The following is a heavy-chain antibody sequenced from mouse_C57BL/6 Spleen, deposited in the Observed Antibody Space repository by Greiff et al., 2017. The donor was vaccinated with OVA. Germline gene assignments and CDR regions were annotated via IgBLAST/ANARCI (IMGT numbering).Heavy chain of an antibody. V-gene: IGHV1-82*01. CDR3: AREFYGSSWFAY. J-gene: IGHJ3*01. CDR2: IYPGDGDT. Sequence: QVQLQQSGPELVKPGASVQISCKASGYAFSSSWMNWVKQRPGKGLEWIGRIYPGDGDTNYNGKFKGKATLTADKSSSTAYMQLSSLTSEDSAVYFCAREFYGSSWFAYWGQGTLVTVSA. D-gene: IGHD1-1*01. CDR1: GYAFSSSW.